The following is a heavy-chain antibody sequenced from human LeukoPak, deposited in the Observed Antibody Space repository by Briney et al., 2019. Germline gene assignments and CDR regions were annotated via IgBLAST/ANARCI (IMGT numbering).Heavy chain of an antibody. Sequence: SVKVSCKASGGTFSSYAISWVRQAPGQGLEWMGGIIPIFGTANYAQKFQGRVTITADESTSTAYMELSSLRSEDTAVYYCARGLASTNYGSGSYYVYWGQGTLVTVSS. CDR3: ARGLASTNYGSGSYYVY. CDR1: GGTFSSYA. CDR2: IIPIFGTA. J-gene: IGHJ4*02. D-gene: IGHD3-10*01. V-gene: IGHV1-69*13.